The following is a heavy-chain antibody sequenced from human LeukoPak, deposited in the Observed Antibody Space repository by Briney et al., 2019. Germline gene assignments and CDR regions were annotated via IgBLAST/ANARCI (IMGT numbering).Heavy chain of an antibody. CDR1: GFTFSSYG. Sequence: GGSLRLSCAASGFTFSSYGMHWVRQAPGKGLQWVAVIWSDGNNKYYADSVKGRFTISRDNSKNTMYLEMNSLRAEDTAVYYCAKDWGRRDYDYVWGRSDTLAHYGMDVWGQGTTVTVSS. J-gene: IGHJ6*02. CDR3: AKDWGRRDYDYVWGRSDTLAHYGMDV. CDR2: IWSDGNNK. V-gene: IGHV3-30*02. D-gene: IGHD3-16*01.